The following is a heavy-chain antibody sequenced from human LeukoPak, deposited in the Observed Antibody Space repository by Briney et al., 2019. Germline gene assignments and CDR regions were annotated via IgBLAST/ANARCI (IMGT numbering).Heavy chain of an antibody. D-gene: IGHD2-2*01. CDR2: IGTAGDT. CDR1: GFTFSSYD. V-gene: IGHV3-13*01. J-gene: IGHJ4*02. CDR3: ARGGGYCSSTSCYLLSTEFDY. Sequence: GGSLRLSFAASGFTFSSYDMHWVRQATGKGLKWVSAIGTAGDTYYPGSVKGRFTISRENAKNSLYLQMNSLRAGDTAVYYCARGGGYCSSTSCYLLSTEFDYWGQGTLVTVSS.